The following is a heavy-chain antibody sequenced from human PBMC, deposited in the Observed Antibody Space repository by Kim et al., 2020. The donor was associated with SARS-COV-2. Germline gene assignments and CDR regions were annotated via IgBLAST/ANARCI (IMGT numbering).Heavy chain of an antibody. D-gene: IGHD3-10*01. CDR2: T. CDR3: ARDLGEGFDS. Sequence: TTDADFEEGRFTIARDNAKNTVFLQMNALRAEDTAVYYCARDLGEGFDSWGQGTLVTVSS. V-gene: IGHV3-74*03. J-gene: IGHJ4*02.